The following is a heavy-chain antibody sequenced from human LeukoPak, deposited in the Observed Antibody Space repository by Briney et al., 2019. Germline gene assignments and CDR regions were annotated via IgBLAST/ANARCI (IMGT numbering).Heavy chain of an antibody. CDR3: ASVDTAMVGAFDI. V-gene: IGHV3-21*01. CDR2: ISSSSSYI. CDR1: GFTFSSYT. Sequence: GGSLRLSCAASGFTFSSYTMNWVRQAPGKGLEWVSCISSSSSYIYYADSVKGRSTISRDNAKNSLYLQMNSLRAEDTAVYYYASVDTAMVGAFDIWGQGTMVTVSS. J-gene: IGHJ3*02. D-gene: IGHD5-18*01.